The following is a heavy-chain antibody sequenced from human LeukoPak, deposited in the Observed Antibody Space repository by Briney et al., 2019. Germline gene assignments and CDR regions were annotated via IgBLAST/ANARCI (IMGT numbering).Heavy chain of an antibody. CDR2: ISSSGSTI. J-gene: IGHJ4*02. CDR3: ASSPGGYDSSGYYYSGDY. Sequence: GGSLRLSCAASGFTFSDYYMSWIRQAPGKGLEWVSHISSSGSTIYYADSVKGRFTISRDNSKNTLYLQMNSLRAEDTAVYYCASSPGGYDSSGYYYSGDYWGQGTLVTVSS. V-gene: IGHV3-11*04. D-gene: IGHD3-22*01. CDR1: GFTFSDYY.